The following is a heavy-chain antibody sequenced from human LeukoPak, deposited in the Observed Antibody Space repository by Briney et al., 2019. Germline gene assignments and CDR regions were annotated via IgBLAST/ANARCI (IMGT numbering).Heavy chain of an antibody. CDR3: ARIPTGYGVNSGGY. V-gene: IGHV3-53*01. D-gene: IGHD4/OR15-4a*01. CDR2: IHSGGNT. J-gene: IGHJ4*02. Sequence: GGSLRLSCAASGFTFDDYGMTWVRQAPGKGLKWVSVIHSGGNTYYADAVKGRFTISRDNSKNTLYLQMNSLRVEDTAIYYCARIPTGYGVNSGGYWGQGTLVTVSS. CDR1: GFTFDDYG.